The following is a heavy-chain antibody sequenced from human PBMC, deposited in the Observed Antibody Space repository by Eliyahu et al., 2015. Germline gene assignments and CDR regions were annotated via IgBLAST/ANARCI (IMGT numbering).Heavy chain of an antibody. D-gene: IGHD3-16*01. J-gene: IGHJ2*01. Sequence: MGIIYPGDSDTRYSPSFQGQVTISADKSISTAYLQWSSLKAPDPPMYYCARRGGGRWYFDLWGRGTLVTVSS. CDR2: IYPGDSDT. V-gene: IGHV5-51*01. CDR3: ARRGGGRWYFDL.